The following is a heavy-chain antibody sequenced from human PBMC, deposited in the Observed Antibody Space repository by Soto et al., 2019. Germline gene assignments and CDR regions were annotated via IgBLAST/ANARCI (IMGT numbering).Heavy chain of an antibody. D-gene: IGHD1-1*01. J-gene: IGHJ6*02. V-gene: IGHV1-2*04. Sequence: ASVKVSCKASGYTFTGYYMHWVRQAPGQGLEWMGWINPNSGGTNYAQKFQGWVTMTRDTSISTAYMELSRLRSDDTAVYYCARGAATGTGYYYYYGMDVWGQGTTVTVSS. CDR2: INPNSGGT. CDR3: ARGAATGTGYYYYYGMDV. CDR1: GYTFTGYY.